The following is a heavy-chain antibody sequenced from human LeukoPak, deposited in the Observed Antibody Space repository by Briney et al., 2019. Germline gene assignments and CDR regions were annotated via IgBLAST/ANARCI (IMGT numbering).Heavy chain of an antibody. V-gene: IGHV4-38-2*02. CDR3: ARDLGYSGFDWAP. CDR2: NHSSGNT. Sequence: SATLSLTCSVSGYSISSGYYWGWIRQPPGKRLEWVGSNHSSGNTYYNPTLKSRVTISVDTSKNQFSLNLTSVTAADAAVYYCARDLGYSGFDWAPWGQGTLVTVSS. CDR1: GYSISSGYY. J-gene: IGHJ5*02. D-gene: IGHD5-12*01.